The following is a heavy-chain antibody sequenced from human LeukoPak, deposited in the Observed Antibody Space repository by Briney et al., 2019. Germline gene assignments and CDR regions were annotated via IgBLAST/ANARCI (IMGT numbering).Heavy chain of an antibody. J-gene: IGHJ4*02. CDR2: ISGSGGGT. CDR3: AKSHYDILTGHDY. Sequence: GGSLRLSCAASGFTFSSYAMSWVRQAPGKGLEWVSAISGSGGGTYYADSVKGRFTISRDNSKNTLYLQMNSLRAEDTAVYYCAKSHYDILTGHDYWGQGTLVTVSS. V-gene: IGHV3-23*01. D-gene: IGHD3-9*01. CDR1: GFTFSSYA.